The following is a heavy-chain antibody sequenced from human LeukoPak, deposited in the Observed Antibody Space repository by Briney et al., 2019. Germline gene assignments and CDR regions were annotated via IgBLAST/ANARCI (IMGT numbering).Heavy chain of an antibody. CDR1: GGTFSSYA. V-gene: IGHV1-69*04. J-gene: IGHJ4*02. CDR3: AAHPYDSRATKEFSGAY. D-gene: IGHD3-22*01. Sequence: ASVKVSCKASGGTFSSYAISWVRQAPGQGLEWMGRIIPILGIANYAQKFQGRVTITADKSTSTAYMELSSLRSEDTAVYYCAAHPYDSRATKEFSGAYWGQGTLVTVSS. CDR2: IIPILGIA.